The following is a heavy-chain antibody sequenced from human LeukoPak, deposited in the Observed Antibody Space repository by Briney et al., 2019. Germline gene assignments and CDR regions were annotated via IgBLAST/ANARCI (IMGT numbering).Heavy chain of an antibody. CDR2: IIPIFGTA. Sequence: SVTVSCKASGGTFSSYAISWVRQAPGQGLEWMGGIIPIFGTANYAQKFQGRVTITADESTSTAYMELSSLRSEDTAVYYCARDPTDRIVVVPAAIPYYYYGMDVWGQGTTVTVSS. V-gene: IGHV1-69*13. D-gene: IGHD2-2*01. CDR1: GGTFSSYA. CDR3: ARDPTDRIVVVPAAIPYYYYGMDV. J-gene: IGHJ6*02.